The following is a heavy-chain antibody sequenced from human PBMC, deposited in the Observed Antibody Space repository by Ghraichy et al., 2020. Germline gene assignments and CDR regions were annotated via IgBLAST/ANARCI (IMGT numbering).Heavy chain of an antibody. D-gene: IGHD3-22*01. V-gene: IGHV3-23*01. CDR3: AKAPGHYDSSGYLPPVSV. Sequence: GGSLRLSCAASGFTFSSYAMSWVRQAPGKGLEWVSAISGSGGSTYYADTVKGRFTISRDNSKNTLYLQMNSLRAEDTAVYYCAKAPGHYDSSGYLPPVSVWGQGTTVTESS. J-gene: IGHJ6*02. CDR2: ISGSGGST. CDR1: GFTFSSYA.